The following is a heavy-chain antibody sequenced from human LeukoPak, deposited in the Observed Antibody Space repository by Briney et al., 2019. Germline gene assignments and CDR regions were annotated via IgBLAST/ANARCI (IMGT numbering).Heavy chain of an antibody. V-gene: IGHV1-46*01. D-gene: IGHD5-24*01. J-gene: IGHJ4*02. CDR1: GYTFTSYG. Sequence: ASVKVSCKASGYTFTSYGISWVRQPPGQGLEWMGIINPSGGSTSYAQKFQGRVTMTRDMSTSTVYMELSSLRSEDTAVYYCARDARLRDGYRCYFDYWGQGTLVTVSS. CDR3: ARDARLRDGYRCYFDY. CDR2: INPSGGST.